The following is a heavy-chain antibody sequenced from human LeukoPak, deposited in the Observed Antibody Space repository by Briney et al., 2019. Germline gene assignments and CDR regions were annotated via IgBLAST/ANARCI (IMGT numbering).Heavy chain of an antibody. V-gene: IGHV4-59*01. CDR3: ARGVYIAAAQYGF. Sequence: PSESLSLTCTISGGSISTYYWNSIRQPPGDGLEWSGYIYYNGPTNSNPSLKRRVTISVDTSKNQFSLKLSSVTAAETAVYYCARGVYIAAAQYGFWGQGTLVTVSS. D-gene: IGHD6-13*01. CDR1: GGSISTYY. CDR2: IYYNGPT. J-gene: IGHJ4*02.